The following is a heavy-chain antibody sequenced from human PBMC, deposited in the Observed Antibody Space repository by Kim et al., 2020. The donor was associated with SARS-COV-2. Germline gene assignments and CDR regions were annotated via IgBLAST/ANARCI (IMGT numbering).Heavy chain of an antibody. J-gene: IGHJ4*02. CDR2: ISAYNGKT. V-gene: IGHV1-18*01. CDR3: ATVADGYNWNYFDN. D-gene: IGHD1-20*01. CDR1: GYKFTTSG. Sequence: ASVKVSCKASGYKFTTSGFSWVRQAPGQGLEWMGWISAYNGKTNFAQKFQGRVTLTTDTSTTTAYMELRSLTSDYTAVYYCATVADGYNWNYFDNWGQGALVTVSS.